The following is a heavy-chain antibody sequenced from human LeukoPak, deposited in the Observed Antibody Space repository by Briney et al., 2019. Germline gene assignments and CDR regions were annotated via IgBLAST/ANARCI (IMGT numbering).Heavy chain of an antibody. V-gene: IGHV3-66*01. Sequence: GGSLRLSCAASGFTVSSSYMNWVRQAPGKGLEWVSVIYSGGSTYYADSVKGRFTISRDNSKDTLYLQMNRLRAEDTAVYYCARESVFDWFDPWGQGTLVTVSS. CDR3: ARESVFDWFDP. CDR1: GFTVSSSY. CDR2: IYSGGST. J-gene: IGHJ5*02.